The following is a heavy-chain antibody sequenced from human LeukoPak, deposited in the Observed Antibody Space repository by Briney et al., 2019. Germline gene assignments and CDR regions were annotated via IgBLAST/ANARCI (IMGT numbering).Heavy chain of an antibody. Sequence: ASVKVSCKASGYTFTSYGISWVRQAPGQGLEWMGWISAYNGNTNYAQKLQGRVTMTTDTSTSTAHMELRSLRSDDTAVYYCARDSSLFYGSGDYWGQGTLVTVSS. CDR2: ISAYNGNT. CDR3: ARDSSLFYGSGDY. CDR1: GYTFTSYG. V-gene: IGHV1-18*01. J-gene: IGHJ4*02. D-gene: IGHD3-10*01.